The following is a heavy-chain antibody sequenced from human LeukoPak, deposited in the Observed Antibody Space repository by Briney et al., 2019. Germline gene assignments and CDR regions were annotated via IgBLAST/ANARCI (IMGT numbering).Heavy chain of an antibody. V-gene: IGHV4-59*01. J-gene: IGHJ4*02. CDR2: IYKNERV. Sequence: KPSETLSLTCTVSGGSMTNYFWNWIRQSPGKGLEWIAYIYKNERVKYNPSLKSRVSTSVDTSKNQFSLRLNSVTAVDTAVYFCARASFNSYGIDGFDCWGQGTLVTVSS. CDR3: ARASFNSYGIDGFDC. CDR1: GGSMTNYF. D-gene: IGHD5-18*01.